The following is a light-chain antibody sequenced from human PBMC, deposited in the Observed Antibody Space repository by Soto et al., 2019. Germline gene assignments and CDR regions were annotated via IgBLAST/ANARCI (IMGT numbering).Light chain of an antibody. Sequence: EIVMTQSPATLSVSPGERATLSCRASQSVSSNLAWYQQKPGQAPRLLIYGASTRATGIPARFSGSGSGTEFTLTISSLQSEDFAVYYCQQYNTWPLTFGQGPNLEIK. V-gene: IGKV3-15*01. CDR3: QQYNTWPLT. CDR2: GAS. CDR1: QSVSSN. J-gene: IGKJ1*01.